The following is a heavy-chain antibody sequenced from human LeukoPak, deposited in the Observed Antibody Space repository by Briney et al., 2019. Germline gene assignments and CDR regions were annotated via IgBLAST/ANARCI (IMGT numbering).Heavy chain of an antibody. CDR1: GFTFSSYA. V-gene: IGHV3-30*14. CDR2: ISYDGSNK. J-gene: IGHJ3*02. CDR3: ARLRRGYCSSTSCYIRFMAFDI. Sequence: GGSLRLSCAASGFTFSSYAMHWVRQAPGKGLEWVAVISYDGSNKYYADSVKGRFTISRDNSKNTLYLQMNSLRAEDTAVYYCARLRRGYCSSTSCYIRFMAFDIWGQGTMVTVSS. D-gene: IGHD2-2*02.